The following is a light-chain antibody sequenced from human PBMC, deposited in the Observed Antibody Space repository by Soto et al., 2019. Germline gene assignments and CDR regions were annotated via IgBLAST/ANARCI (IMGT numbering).Light chain of an antibody. CDR2: DAS. CDR3: QQRSNWPPRFT. J-gene: IGKJ3*01. CDR1: QSVSSY. V-gene: IGKV3-11*01. Sequence: EIVLTQSPATLSLSPGERATLSCRASQSVSSYLAWYQQKPGQAPRLLTYDASNRATGIPARFSGSGSGTAFTLTISRLEPEDFAVYYCQQRSNWPPRFTFGPGTKVDIK.